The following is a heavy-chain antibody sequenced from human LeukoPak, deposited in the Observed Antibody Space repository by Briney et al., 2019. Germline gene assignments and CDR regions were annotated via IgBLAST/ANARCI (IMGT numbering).Heavy chain of an antibody. CDR2: INWNSGTI. D-gene: IGHD6-13*01. CDR1: GFTFDDYA. J-gene: IGHJ4*02. V-gene: IGHV3-9*01. Sequence: GGSLRLSCAASGFTFDDYAMHWVRQTPGKGLEWVSVINWNSGTIGYVDSAKGRFTISRENAKNSLFLQMSSLRVEDTAVYYCARDLSSRDAYWGQGTPVTVSS. CDR3: ARDLSSRDAY.